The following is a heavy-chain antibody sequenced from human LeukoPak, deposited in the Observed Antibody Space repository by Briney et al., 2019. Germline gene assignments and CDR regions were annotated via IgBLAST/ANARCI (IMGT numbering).Heavy chain of an antibody. D-gene: IGHD5-18*01. CDR2: INGDGRNI. Sequence: PGGSLRLSCVASGFTFSSYWMHWVRQDPRKGLVWVSRINGDGRNINYADSVRGRFTISRDNAKNSLYLQMNSLRAEDTALYYCAKDSRTGGGYSYGYYYWGQGTLVTVSS. CDR1: GFTFSSYW. CDR3: AKDSRTGGGYSYGYYY. V-gene: IGHV3-74*01. J-gene: IGHJ4*02.